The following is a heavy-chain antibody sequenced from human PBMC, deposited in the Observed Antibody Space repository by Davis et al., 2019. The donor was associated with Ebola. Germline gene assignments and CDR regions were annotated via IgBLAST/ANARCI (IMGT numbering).Heavy chain of an antibody. CDR3: AKGWFRYFDN. V-gene: IGHV6-1*01. CDR2: TYYNSKWYN. D-gene: IGHD3-10*01. J-gene: IGHJ4*02. Sequence: HSQTLSLTCAISGDSVSRNSGAWNWIRQSPSRGLEWLGRTYYNSKWYNDYAVSVRSRISINADTSKNQFSLQLNSVTPEDTAVYYCAKGWFRYFDNWGQGTLVTVSS. CDR1: GDSVSRNSGA.